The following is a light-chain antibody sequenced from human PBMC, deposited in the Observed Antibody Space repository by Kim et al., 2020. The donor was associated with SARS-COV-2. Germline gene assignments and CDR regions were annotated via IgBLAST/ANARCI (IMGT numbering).Light chain of an antibody. CDR2: DAS. CDR3: QQYGSSPIT. J-gene: IGKJ5*01. V-gene: IGKV3-20*01. Sequence: EIVLTQSPGTLSLSPGERATLSCRASQSVSGSYLAWYQHKPGQAPRLLIYDASSRATGIPDRFSGSGSGTDFTLTISRLEPEDFAVYSCQQYGSSPITFGQGTRLEIK. CDR1: QSVSGSY.